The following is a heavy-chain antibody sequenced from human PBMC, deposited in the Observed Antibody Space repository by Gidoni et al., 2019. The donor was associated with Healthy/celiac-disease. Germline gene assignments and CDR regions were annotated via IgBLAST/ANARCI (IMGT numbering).Heavy chain of an antibody. CDR1: GGSISSSSYY. J-gene: IGHJ4*02. V-gene: IGHV4-39*01. D-gene: IGHD3-16*01. Sequence: QLQLQESGPGLVKPSETLSLTCTVSGGSISSSSYYWGWIRQPPGKGLEWIGSIYYSGSTYYNPSLKSRVTISVDTSKNQFSLKLSSVTAADTAVYYCARRGWGGYFDYWGQGTLVTVSS. CDR2: IYYSGST. CDR3: ARRGWGGYFDY.